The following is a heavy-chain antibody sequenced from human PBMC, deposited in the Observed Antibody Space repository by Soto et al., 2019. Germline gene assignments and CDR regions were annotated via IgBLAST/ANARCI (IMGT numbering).Heavy chain of an antibody. D-gene: IGHD5-18*01. CDR3: ARSNGHAYYYYGMDV. J-gene: IGHJ6*02. CDR2: INPSGGST. Sequence: ASVKVSCKASGYTFTSYYMHWVRQAPGQGLEWMGIINPSGGSTSYAQKFQGRVTMTRDTSTSTVYMELSSLRSEDTAVYYCARSNGHAYYYYGMDVWCQGTTVTVSS. CDR1: GYTFTSYY. V-gene: IGHV1-46*01.